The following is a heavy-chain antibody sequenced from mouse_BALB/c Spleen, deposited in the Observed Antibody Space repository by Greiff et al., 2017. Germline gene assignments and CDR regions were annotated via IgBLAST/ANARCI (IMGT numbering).Heavy chain of an antibody. CDR3: ARGHYEYD. Sequence: EVKLMESGGGLVKPGGSLKLSCAASGFTFSSYAMSWVRQTPEKRLEWVASISSGGSTYYPDSVKGRFTISRDNARNILYLQMSSLRSEDTAMYYCARGHYEYDWGQGTLVTVSA. J-gene: IGHJ3*01. V-gene: IGHV5-6-5*01. CDR1: GFTFSSYA. CDR2: ISSGGST. D-gene: IGHD2-4*01.